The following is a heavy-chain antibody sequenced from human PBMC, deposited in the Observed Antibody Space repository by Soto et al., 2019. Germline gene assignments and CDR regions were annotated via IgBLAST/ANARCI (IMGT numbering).Heavy chain of an antibody. D-gene: IGHD6-6*01. Sequence: SETLSLTCTVSGGSISSSSYYWGWIRQPPGKGLEWIGSIYYSGSTYYNPSLKSRVTISVDTSKNQFSLKLSSVTAADTAVYYCARLSSEYSRSKRGRYFDYWGQGTLVTVSS. CDR2: IYYSGST. CDR3: ARLSSEYSRSKRGRYFDY. CDR1: GGSISSSSYY. J-gene: IGHJ4*02. V-gene: IGHV4-39*01.